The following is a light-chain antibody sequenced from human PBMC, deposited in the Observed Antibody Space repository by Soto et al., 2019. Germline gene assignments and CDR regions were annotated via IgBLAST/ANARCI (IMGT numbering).Light chain of an antibody. V-gene: IGLV2-14*01. J-gene: IGLJ1*01. CDR3: SSYTSSSTFYV. Sequence: QSALTQPASVSGSPGQSITISCTGTSSDVGGYNYVSWYQQHPGKAPKLMIYEVSNRPSGVSNRFSGSKSGNTASLTISGLQAEDEADYQCSSYTSSSTFYVFGTGTKVTVL. CDR2: EVS. CDR1: SSDVGGYNY.